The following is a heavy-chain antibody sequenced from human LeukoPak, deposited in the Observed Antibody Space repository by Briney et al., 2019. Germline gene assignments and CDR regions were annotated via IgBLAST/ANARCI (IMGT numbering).Heavy chain of an antibody. Sequence: GGSLRLSCAASGSTFRTYEMNWVRQAPGKGLEWLSYISVSGDDIYYADSVRGRFTISRDNGKNSLYLQMHSLRAEDTAVYYCVRESLAFDSWGQGTLVTVSS. D-gene: IGHD1-1*01. J-gene: IGHJ4*02. CDR2: ISVSGDDI. V-gene: IGHV3-48*03. CDR1: GSTFRTYE. CDR3: VRESLAFDS.